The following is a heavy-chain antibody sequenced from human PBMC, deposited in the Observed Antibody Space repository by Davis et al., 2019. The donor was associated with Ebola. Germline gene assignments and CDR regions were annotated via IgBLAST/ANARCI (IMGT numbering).Heavy chain of an antibody. V-gene: IGHV4-38-2*02. Sequence: GSLRLSCAVSGYSISSGYYWGWIRQPPGKGLEWIGSIYHSGSTYYNPSLKSRVTISVDTSKNQFSLKLSSVTAADTAVYYCARDLGQSTYYDYIWGSYRPYYFDYWGQGTLVTVSS. CDR2: IYHSGST. CDR1: GYSISSGYY. J-gene: IGHJ4*02. D-gene: IGHD3-16*02. CDR3: ARDLGQSTYYDYIWGSYRPYYFDY.